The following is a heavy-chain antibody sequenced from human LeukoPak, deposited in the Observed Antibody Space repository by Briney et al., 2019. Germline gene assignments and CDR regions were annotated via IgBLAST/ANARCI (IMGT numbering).Heavy chain of an antibody. CDR1: GFTFSSYS. D-gene: IGHD3-16*01. CDR3: FGVTSPFDP. V-gene: IGHV3-21*01. J-gene: IGHJ5*02. Sequence: GGSLRLSCAASGFTFSSYSMNWVRQAPGKGLEWVSSISSSSSYIYYADSVKGRFTISRDNAKNSLYLQMSSLRAEDTAVYYCFGVTSPFDPWGQGTLVTVSS. CDR2: ISSSSSYI.